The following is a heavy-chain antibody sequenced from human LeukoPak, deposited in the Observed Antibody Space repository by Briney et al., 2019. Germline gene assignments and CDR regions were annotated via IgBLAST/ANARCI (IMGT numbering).Heavy chain of an antibody. CDR1: GFAFSGYW. Sequence: GGSLRLSCTASGFAFSGYWMHWVRQAPGKGLVWVSCIKSDGSFTSIADSAMGRFTISRDNAKNTVYLQMNSLRAEDTAVYYCVRDNRSYNFDYWGQGTLVTVSS. CDR2: IKSDGSFT. V-gene: IGHV3-74*01. D-gene: IGHD3-10*01. CDR3: VRDNRSYNFDY. J-gene: IGHJ4*02.